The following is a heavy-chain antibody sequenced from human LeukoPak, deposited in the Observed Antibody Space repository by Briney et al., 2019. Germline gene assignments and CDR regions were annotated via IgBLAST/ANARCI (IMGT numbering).Heavy chain of an antibody. CDR3: ARGSAARYYYYGSGSHPNFDY. CDR2: INHSGST. J-gene: IGHJ4*02. D-gene: IGHD3-10*01. CDR1: GGSISSGDYY. V-gene: IGHV4-39*07. Sequence: PSETLSLTCTVSGGSISSGDYYWSWIRQPPGKGLEWIGEINHSGSTNYNPSLKSRVTISVDTSKNQFSLKLSSVTAADTAVYYCARGSAARYYYYGSGSHPNFDYWGQGTLVTVSS.